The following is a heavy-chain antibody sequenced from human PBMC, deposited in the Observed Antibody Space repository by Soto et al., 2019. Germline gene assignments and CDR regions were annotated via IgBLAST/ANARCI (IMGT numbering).Heavy chain of an antibody. CDR2: ISSSSSYI. Sequence: KPGGSLRLSCAASGFTFSSYSMNWVRQAPGKGLEWVSSISSSSSYIYYADSVKGRFTISRDNAKNSLYLQMNSLRAEDTAVYYCARVSFQYSSSWGDNWFDPWGQGTLVTVSS. D-gene: IGHD6-6*01. V-gene: IGHV3-21*01. J-gene: IGHJ5*02. CDR3: ARVSFQYSSSWGDNWFDP. CDR1: GFTFSSYS.